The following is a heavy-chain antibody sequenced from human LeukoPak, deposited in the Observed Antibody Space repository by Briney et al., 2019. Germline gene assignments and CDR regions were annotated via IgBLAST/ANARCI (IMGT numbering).Heavy chain of an antibody. CDR3: AREVGQQLVPYYFDY. CDR2: ISSSGSTI. J-gene: IGHJ4*02. D-gene: IGHD6-13*01. Sequence: GGSLRLSCAASGFTFSSYEMNWVRQAPGKGLEWVSYISSSGSTIYYADSVKGRFTISRDNAKNSLYLQMNSLRAEDTAVYYCAREVGQQLVPYYFDYWRQGTLVTVSS. CDR1: GFTFSSYE. V-gene: IGHV3-48*03.